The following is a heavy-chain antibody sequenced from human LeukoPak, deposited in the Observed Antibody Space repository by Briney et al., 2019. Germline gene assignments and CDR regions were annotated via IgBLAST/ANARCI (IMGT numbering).Heavy chain of an antibody. CDR3: AKDQATTVMKGYFDF. CDR1: GFIFSDYY. D-gene: IGHD4-11*01. CDR2: ISNSETSV. J-gene: IGHJ4*02. V-gene: IGHV3-11*01. Sequence: PGGSLRLSCAASGFIFSDYYMTWVRQAPGKGLEWVSYISNSETSVDYADSVKGRFTISRDNAKNSLYLQMNSLRAEDTAVYYCAKDQATTVMKGYFDFWGQGTLLTVSS.